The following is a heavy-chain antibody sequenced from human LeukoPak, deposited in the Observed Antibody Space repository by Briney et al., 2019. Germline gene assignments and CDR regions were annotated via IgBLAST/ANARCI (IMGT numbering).Heavy chain of an antibody. V-gene: IGHV3-20*04. CDR1: GFTFDDYG. D-gene: IGHD6-19*01. CDR2: INWSGGST. Sequence: PGGSLRPSCAASGFTFDDYGLSWVRQAPGKGLEWVSIINWSGGSTGYADSVKGRFTISRDNAKNSLYLQMNSLRAEDTALYYCARVSDISVAAYFDYWGQGTLVTAS. J-gene: IGHJ4*02. CDR3: ARVSDISVAAYFDY.